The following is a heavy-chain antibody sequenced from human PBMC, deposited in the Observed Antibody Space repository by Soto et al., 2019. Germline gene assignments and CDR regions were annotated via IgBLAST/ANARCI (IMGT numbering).Heavy chain of an antibody. D-gene: IGHD6-19*01. Sequence: QVQLVESGGGVVQPGRSLRLSCAASGFTFSSYAMHWVRQAPGKGLEWVAVISYDGSNKYYADSVKGRFTISRDNSKNTLYLQMNSLRAEDTAVYYCARDKVEGSGWYVFDYWGQGTLVTVSS. CDR1: GFTFSSYA. CDR3: ARDKVEGSGWYVFDY. J-gene: IGHJ4*02. V-gene: IGHV3-30-3*01. CDR2: ISYDGSNK.